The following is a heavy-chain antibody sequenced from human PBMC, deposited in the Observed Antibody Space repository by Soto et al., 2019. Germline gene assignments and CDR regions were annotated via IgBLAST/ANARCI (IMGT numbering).Heavy chain of an antibody. CDR1: GGSISSSNW. V-gene: IGHV4-4*02. CDR3: ASPRVGWYDGMDV. J-gene: IGHJ6*02. Sequence: QVQLQESGPGLVKPSGTLSVTCAVSGGSISSSNWWSWVRKPPGKGLEWIGESYHSGSTNYNPSLKSRVTIAVDKSKNQFSLKLSSVTAADTAVYYCASPRVGWYDGMDVWGQGTTVTVSS. CDR2: SYHSGST. D-gene: IGHD1-26*01.